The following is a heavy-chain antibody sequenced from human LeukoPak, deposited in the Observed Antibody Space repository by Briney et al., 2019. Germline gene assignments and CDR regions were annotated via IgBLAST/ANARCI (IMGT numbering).Heavy chain of an antibody. J-gene: IGHJ5*01. V-gene: IGHV3-21*01. CDR3: ARETYNYDGSRYRLTDWFDS. Sequence: GGSLRLSCAASGFIFRNYTMNWVRQAPGKGLEFVSSISSSSGYIYYADSVRGRFTISRDNAENSLYLQMNSLRAEDTAVYYCARETYNYDGSRYRLTDWFDSWGQGTLVTVSS. CDR2: ISSSSGYI. CDR1: GFIFRNYT. D-gene: IGHD3-22*01.